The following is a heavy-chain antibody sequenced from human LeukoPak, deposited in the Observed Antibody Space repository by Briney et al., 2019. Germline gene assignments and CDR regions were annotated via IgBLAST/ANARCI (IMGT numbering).Heavy chain of an antibody. CDR2: RWYDGSNK. CDR3: ARGDSSSWSPFDY. V-gene: IGHV3-33*01. CDR1: GFTFSSYG. J-gene: IGHJ4*02. D-gene: IGHD6-13*01. Sequence: GGSLRLSCAASGFTFSSYGMHWVRQAQGKGLEWVAVRWYDGSNKYYADSVKGRFTISRDNSKNTLYLQMNSLRAEDTAVYYCARGDSSSWSPFDYWGQGTLFTVSS.